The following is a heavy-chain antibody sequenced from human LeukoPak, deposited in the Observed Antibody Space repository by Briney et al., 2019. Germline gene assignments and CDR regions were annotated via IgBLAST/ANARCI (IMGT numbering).Heavy chain of an antibody. Sequence: GASVKVSRKASGYTFTSYGISWVRQAPGQGLEWMGWISAYNGNTNYAQKLQGRVTMTTDTSTSTAYMELRSLRSDDTAVYYCARPVYYYGSGSQLDYWGQGTLVTVSS. D-gene: IGHD3-10*01. CDR1: GYTFTSYG. CDR2: ISAYNGNT. J-gene: IGHJ4*02. CDR3: ARPVYYYGSGSQLDY. V-gene: IGHV1-18*01.